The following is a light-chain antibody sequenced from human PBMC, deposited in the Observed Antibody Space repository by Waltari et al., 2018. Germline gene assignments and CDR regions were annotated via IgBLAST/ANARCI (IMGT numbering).Light chain of an antibody. CDR1: QSVTRA. CDR2: GAS. CDR3: QHYLRLPVT. V-gene: IGKV3-20*01. Sequence: SCRTSQSVTRALAWYQQKPGQAPMLLIYGASNRATGFPDRFSGSGSGTDFSLTISSLEPEDFAVYYCQHYLRLPVTFGQGTKVEVK. J-gene: IGKJ1*01.